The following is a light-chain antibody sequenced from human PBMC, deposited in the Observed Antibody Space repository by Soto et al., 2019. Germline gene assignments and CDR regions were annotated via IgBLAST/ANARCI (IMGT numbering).Light chain of an antibody. CDR2: EVT. V-gene: IGLV2-8*01. CDR3: SSYARNRDIL. Sequence: QAVVTQPPSASGSPGQSVAISCTGTSSDVGGYNSVSWYQQHPGKAPKLVIYEVTKRPSGVPDRFSGSKSGNTASLTVSGLQAEDEADYFCSSYARNRDILFGGGTKLTV. CDR1: SSDVGGYNS. J-gene: IGLJ3*02.